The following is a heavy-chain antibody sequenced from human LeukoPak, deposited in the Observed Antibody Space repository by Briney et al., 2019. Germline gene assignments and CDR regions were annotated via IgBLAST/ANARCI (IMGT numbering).Heavy chain of an antibody. Sequence: SETLSLTCAVYGGSFSGYYWSWIRQPPGKGLEWIGEINHSGSTNYNPSPKSRVTTSVDTSKNQFSLKLSSVTAADTAVYYCARSYYDSSGYFDYWGQGTLVTVSS. CDR1: GGSFSGYY. V-gene: IGHV4-34*01. CDR3: ARSYYDSSGYFDY. CDR2: INHSGST. J-gene: IGHJ4*02. D-gene: IGHD3-22*01.